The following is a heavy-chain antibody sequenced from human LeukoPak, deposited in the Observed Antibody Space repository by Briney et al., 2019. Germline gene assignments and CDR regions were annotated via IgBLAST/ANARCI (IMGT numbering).Heavy chain of an antibody. D-gene: IGHD2-2*01. CDR2: ISASGGST. V-gene: IGHV3-23*01. J-gene: IGHJ4*02. CDR3: AKAPAALIKGSFDY. Sequence: GESLRLSCEASGFTFSSYALSWVRQAPGKGLEWVSAISASGGSTYYADSVKGRFTISRDNSKNTLYLQMSSLRDEDTAVYYCAKAPAALIKGSFDYWGQGTLVTVSS. CDR1: GFTFSSYA.